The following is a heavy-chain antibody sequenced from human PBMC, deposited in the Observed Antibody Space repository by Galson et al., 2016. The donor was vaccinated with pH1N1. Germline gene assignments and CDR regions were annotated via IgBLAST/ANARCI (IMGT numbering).Heavy chain of an antibody. V-gene: IGHV3-30*04. J-gene: IGHJ4*02. D-gene: IGHD1-1*01. CDR1: GFGFSSYA. CDR3: ARDKDWNLDS. Sequence: SLRLSCAASGFGFSSYAMHWVRQAPGQGLEWVAFISLDSSNKYYVDSVRGRFTVSRDNSKNTLFLQMNSLRAEDTAIYYCARDKDWNLDSWGQGTLVTVSS. CDR2: ISLDSSNK.